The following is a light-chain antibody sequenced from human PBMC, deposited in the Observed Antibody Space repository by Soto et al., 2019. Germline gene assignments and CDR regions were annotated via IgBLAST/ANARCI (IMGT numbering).Light chain of an antibody. CDR2: EVS. J-gene: IGLJ2*01. CDR1: SSDIGGYNF. Sequence: QSVLTQSPSASGSPGQSVTISCTGTSSDIGGYNFVSWYQQHPGKAPKLIIYEVSDRPSGVSSRFSASKSGNTASLTISGLRAEDEADYYCSSYTNISTAIFGGGTKLTVL. V-gene: IGLV2-14*01. CDR3: SSYTNISTAI.